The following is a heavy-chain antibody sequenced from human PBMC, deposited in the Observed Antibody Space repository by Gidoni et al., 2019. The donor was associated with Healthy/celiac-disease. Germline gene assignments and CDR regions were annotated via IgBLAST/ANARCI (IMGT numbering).Heavy chain of an antibody. D-gene: IGHD3-16*01. Sequence: QITLKESGPTLVKPTQTLTLTCTFSGFSLSTSGVGVGWLRQPPGKALEWLALISWDDDTRYSPSLKIRLTITKDTSKNQVVLTMTNMDPVDTATYYCAHLKKPTYYDYIWGSYGDWFDPWGQGTLVTVSS. J-gene: IGHJ5*02. CDR3: AHLKKPTYYDYIWGSYGDWFDP. V-gene: IGHV2-5*02. CDR1: GFSLSTSGVG. CDR2: ISWDDDT.